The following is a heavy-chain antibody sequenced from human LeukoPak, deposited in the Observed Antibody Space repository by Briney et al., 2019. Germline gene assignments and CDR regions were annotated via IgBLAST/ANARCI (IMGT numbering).Heavy chain of an antibody. CDR1: GFSFSSAW. D-gene: IGHD5-12*01. CDR3: TRGYSGVSIYAFDI. Sequence: GGSLRLSCAASGFSFSSAWMSWVRQAPGKGLEWVGHIKSKTDGGTTDYAAPVKGRFTISRDDSKNTLYLQMNSLKTEDTALYHCTRGYSGVSIYAFDIWGQGTMVTVSS. J-gene: IGHJ3*02. V-gene: IGHV3-15*01. CDR2: IKSKTDGGTT.